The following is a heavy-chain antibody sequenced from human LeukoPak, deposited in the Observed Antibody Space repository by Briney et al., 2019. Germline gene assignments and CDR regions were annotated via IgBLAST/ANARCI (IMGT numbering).Heavy chain of an antibody. Sequence: SETLSLTCAVYGGSFSGYYWSWIRQPPGKGLEWIGEINHSGSTNYNPSLKSRVTISVDTSKNQFSLKLSSVTAADTAVYYCAAVGDDAFDIWGQGTMVTVSS. V-gene: IGHV4-34*01. CDR3: AAVGDDAFDI. CDR2: INHSGST. D-gene: IGHD6-19*01. CDR1: GGSFSGYY. J-gene: IGHJ3*02.